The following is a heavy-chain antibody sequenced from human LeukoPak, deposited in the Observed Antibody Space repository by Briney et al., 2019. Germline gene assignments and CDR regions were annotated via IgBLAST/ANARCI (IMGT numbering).Heavy chain of an antibody. D-gene: IGHD7-27*01. CDR1: GGTFSSYA. V-gene: IGHV1-69*05. CDR2: IIPIFGTA. J-gene: IGHJ4*02. Sequence: SVTVSCKASGGTFSSYAISWVRQAPGQGLEWMGRIIPIFGTANYAQKFQGRVTITTDESTSTAYMELSSLRPEDTAVYYCASGQATGDGEGDFDYWGQGTLVTVSS. CDR3: ASGQATGDGEGDFDY.